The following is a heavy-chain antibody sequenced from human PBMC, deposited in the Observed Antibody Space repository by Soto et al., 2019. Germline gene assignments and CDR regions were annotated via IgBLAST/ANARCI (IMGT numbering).Heavy chain of an antibody. D-gene: IGHD3-22*01. Sequence: GGSLRLSCAASGFTFSSYWMSWVRQAPGKGLEWVANIKRDGSEKYYVDSVKGRFTISRDNAKNSLYLQMNSLRAEDTAVYYCARDYYDSSGWLSGDYGMDVWGQGTTVTVSS. J-gene: IGHJ6*02. CDR1: GFTFSSYW. V-gene: IGHV3-7*01. CDR2: IKRDGSEK. CDR3: ARDYYDSSGWLSGDYGMDV.